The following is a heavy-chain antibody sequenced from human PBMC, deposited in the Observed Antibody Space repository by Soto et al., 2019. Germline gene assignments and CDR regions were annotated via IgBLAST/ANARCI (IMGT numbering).Heavy chain of an antibody. CDR3: AIPNSRAYYMDV. J-gene: IGHJ6*03. CDR1: GGTSSSYT. D-gene: IGHD7-27*01. Sequence: ASVKVSCKASGGTSSSYTISWVRQAPGQGLEWMGRIIPILGIANYAQKFQGRVTITADKSASTAYMELSSLISEDTAVYYCAIPNSRAYYMDVWGKGATVTVSS. V-gene: IGHV1-69*02. CDR2: IIPILGIA.